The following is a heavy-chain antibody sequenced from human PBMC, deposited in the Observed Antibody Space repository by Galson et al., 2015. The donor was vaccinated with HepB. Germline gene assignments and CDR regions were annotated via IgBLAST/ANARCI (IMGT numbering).Heavy chain of an antibody. V-gene: IGHV1-2*02. J-gene: IGHJ4*02. CDR3: ARARGRSWSGFGY. D-gene: IGHD3-16*01. CDR1: GYTFTGYY. Sequence: SVKVSCKASGYTFTGYYMHWVRQAPGQGLEWMGWINPNSGGTNYAQKFQGRVTMTRDTSISTAYMELSRLRSDDTAVYYCARARGRSWSGFGYWGQGTLVTVSS. CDR2: INPNSGGT.